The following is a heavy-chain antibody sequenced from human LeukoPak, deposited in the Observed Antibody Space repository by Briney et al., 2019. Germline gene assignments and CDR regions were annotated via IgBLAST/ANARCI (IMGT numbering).Heavy chain of an antibody. CDR3: ARVGYSGWNLEY. CDR2: INQGGSVK. V-gene: IGHV3-7*01. CDR1: GFTFRSYW. J-gene: IGHJ4*02. Sequence: PGGSLRLSCAGSGFTFRSYWMSWVRQAPGEGLEWVANINQGGSVKYYAGSVKGRFTISRDDAKNSLYVQMNSLRDEDTAVYYCARVGYSGWNLEYWGQGTLVTVSS. D-gene: IGHD5-12*01.